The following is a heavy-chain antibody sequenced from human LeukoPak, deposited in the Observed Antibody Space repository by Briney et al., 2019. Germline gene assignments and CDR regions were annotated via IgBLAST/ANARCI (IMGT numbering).Heavy chain of an antibody. J-gene: IGHJ5*02. V-gene: IGHV4-31*03. CDR1: GGSISSGGYY. D-gene: IGHD2-2*01. CDR2: IYYSGST. CDR3: ARGVVVTAVVIQWFDP. Sequence: SETLSLSCTVSGGSISSGGYYWSWIRQNPGKGLEWIWYIYYSGSTYYNSSLKSRVTISGDTYKHQFSLKLSSVTAADTAVYYCARGVVVTAVVIQWFDPWGQGTLVTVSS.